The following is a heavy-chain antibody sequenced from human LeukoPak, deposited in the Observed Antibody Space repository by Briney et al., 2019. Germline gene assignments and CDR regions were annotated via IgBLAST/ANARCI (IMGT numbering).Heavy chain of an antibody. J-gene: IGHJ4*02. CDR1: GGTFSSYA. V-gene: IGHV1-69*04. CDR2: IIPILGIA. CDR3: AGVGSGNFDY. Sequence: SVKVSCKASGGTFSSYAISWVRQAPGQGLEWMGRIIPILGIANYAQKFQGRVTITADKSTSTAYMELSSLRSEDTAVYDCAGVGSGNFDYWGQGTLVTVSS. D-gene: IGHD3-10*01.